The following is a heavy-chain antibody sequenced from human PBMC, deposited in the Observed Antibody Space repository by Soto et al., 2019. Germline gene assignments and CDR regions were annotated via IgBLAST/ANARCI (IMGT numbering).Heavy chain of an antibody. Sequence: PGESLKMSCNGSGYSFTNSWINWVRQMPGKGLEWMGRIDPRDSYANYSPSFQGHVTISADKSISTAYLQWSSLKASDTAMYYCTRQSETYYDSSGYYFDYWGQGTLVTVSS. CDR1: GYSFTNSW. CDR3: TRQSETYYDSSGYYFDY. CDR2: IDPRDSYA. V-gene: IGHV5-10-1*01. J-gene: IGHJ4*02. D-gene: IGHD3-22*01.